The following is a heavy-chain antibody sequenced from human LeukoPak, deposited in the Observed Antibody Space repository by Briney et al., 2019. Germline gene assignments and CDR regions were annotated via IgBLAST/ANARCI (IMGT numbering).Heavy chain of an antibody. CDR1: GGSISSGGYS. CDR2: IYHSGST. J-gene: IGHJ5*02. Sequence: SETLSLTCAVSGGSISSGGYSWSWIRQPPGKGLEWIGYIYHSGSTYYNPSLKSRVTISVDRSKNQFSLKLSSVTAADTAVYYCARVIVVVVAATRQDYWFDPWGQGTLVTVSS. D-gene: IGHD2-15*01. V-gene: IGHV4-30-2*01. CDR3: ARVIVVVVAATRQDYWFDP.